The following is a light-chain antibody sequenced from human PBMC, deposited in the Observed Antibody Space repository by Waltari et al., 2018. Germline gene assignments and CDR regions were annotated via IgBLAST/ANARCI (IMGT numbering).Light chain of an antibody. CDR1: SDDVGAYNY. CDR3: TSYRSSSTPVV. Sequence: QSALTQPASVSGSPGQSITISCTGTSDDVGAYNYVSWYQQHPGLAPKLIIYEVNKRPFGIASRFSGSKSGNTASLTISGLQADDESPYYCTSYRSSSTPVVFGGGTKLTVL. V-gene: IGLV2-14*01. CDR2: EVN. J-gene: IGLJ2*01.